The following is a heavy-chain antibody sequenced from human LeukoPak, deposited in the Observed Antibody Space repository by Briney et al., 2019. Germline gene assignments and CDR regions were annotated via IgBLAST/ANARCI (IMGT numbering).Heavy chain of an antibody. Sequence: ASETLSLTCAVSGGSISSNNWWNWVRQPPGKGLEWIGEIYHSGSTNYNPSLKSRVTISVDTSKNQFSLKLSSVTAADTAVYYCARGYGSGNGFYYYYYMDVWGKGTTVTISS. D-gene: IGHD3-10*01. CDR3: ARGYGSGNGFYYYYYMDV. CDR2: IYHSGST. V-gene: IGHV4-4*02. CDR1: GGSISSNNW. J-gene: IGHJ6*03.